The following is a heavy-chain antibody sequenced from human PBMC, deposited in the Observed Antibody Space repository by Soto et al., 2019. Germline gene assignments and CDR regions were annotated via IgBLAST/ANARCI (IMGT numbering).Heavy chain of an antibody. Sequence: QLQLQESGPGLVKPSETLSLTCTVSGGSISSSSYYWGWIRQPPGKGQEWIGSIYYSGSTYYNPSIKCRVPISVDTSKNQFSLKLSSVTAADTAVYYCARHGYYYGSGSLGPNWFDPWGQGSLVTVSS. V-gene: IGHV4-39*01. J-gene: IGHJ5*02. CDR3: ARHGYYYGSGSLGPNWFDP. CDR2: IYYSGST. D-gene: IGHD3-10*01. CDR1: GGSISSSSYY.